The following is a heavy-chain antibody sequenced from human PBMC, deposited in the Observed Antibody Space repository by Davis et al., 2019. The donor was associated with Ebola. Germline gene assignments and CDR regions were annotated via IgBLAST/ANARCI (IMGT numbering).Heavy chain of an antibody. CDR3: AKGGGTSSSDFRRT. CDR1: GFTFSNYG. Sequence: PGGSLRLSCGGSGFTFSNYGMNWVRQAPGKGLEWVSGISGSGGSTHYADSVKGRFTISRDNSKNTLYLQMNSLRAEDTAVYYCAKGGGTSSSDFRRTWGQGTLVTVSS. D-gene: IGHD6-6*01. J-gene: IGHJ5*02. CDR2: ISGSGGST. V-gene: IGHV3-23*01.